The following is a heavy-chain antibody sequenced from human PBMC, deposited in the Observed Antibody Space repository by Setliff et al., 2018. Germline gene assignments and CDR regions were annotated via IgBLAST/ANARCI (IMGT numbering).Heavy chain of an antibody. J-gene: IGHJ4*02. Sequence: SETLSLTCTVSGGSISSSYWSWIRQPPGKGLEWIGYIYSSGSTNYNPSLKSRVTISVDTSKNQLSLRLTSVTAADTAVYFCARGYYNFLSGYYTPYYFDYWGQGTLVTVSS. CDR3: ARGYYNFLSGYYTPYYFDY. CDR1: GGSISSSY. V-gene: IGHV4-59*08. CDR2: IYSSGST. D-gene: IGHD3-3*01.